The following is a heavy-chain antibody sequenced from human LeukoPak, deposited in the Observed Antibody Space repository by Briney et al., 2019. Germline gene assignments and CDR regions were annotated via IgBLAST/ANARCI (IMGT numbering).Heavy chain of an antibody. CDR1: GYTFTGYY. V-gene: IGHV1-2*02. CDR3: ASNAEFGYYYYMDV. D-gene: IGHD3-16*01. Sequence: GASVKVSCKASGYTFTGYYMHWVRQAPGQGLEWMGWINPNSGGTNYAQKFQGRVTMTRDTSISTAYMELSRLRSDDTAVYYCASNAEFGYYYYMDVWGKGTTVTVSS. CDR2: INPNSGGT. J-gene: IGHJ6*03.